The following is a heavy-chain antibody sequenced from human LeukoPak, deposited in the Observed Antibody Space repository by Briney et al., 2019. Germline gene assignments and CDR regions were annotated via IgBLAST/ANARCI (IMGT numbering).Heavy chain of an antibody. V-gene: IGHV4-39*01. D-gene: IGHD2-15*01. CDR3: ARSLSRYCSGGSCYSGNWFDP. CDR2: IYYSGST. Sequence: SETLSLTCTVSGGSISSSSYYWGWIRQPPGKGLEWIGSIYYSGSTYYNPSLKSRVTISVDTSKNQFSLKLSSVTAADTAVYYCARSLSRYCSGGSCYSGNWFDPWGQGTLVTVSS. CDR1: GGSISSSSYY. J-gene: IGHJ5*02.